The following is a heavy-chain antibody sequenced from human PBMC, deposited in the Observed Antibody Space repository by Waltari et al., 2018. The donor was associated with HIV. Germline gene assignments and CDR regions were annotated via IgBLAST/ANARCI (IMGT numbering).Heavy chain of an antibody. CDR3: ARGPQDYPKYYFDY. V-gene: IGHV1-8*02. CDR2: MNPNSGNT. D-gene: IGHD4-17*01. CDR1: GHTVTSYV. Sequence: VPPVQSGAEVRKPGASVKVSCKASGHTVTSYVITCLLQATGQGLEWLGWMNPNSGNTGYAQRFQGRVTMTRNTSISTAYMELSSLRSEDTAVYFCARGPQDYPKYYFDYWGQGTLVTVSS. J-gene: IGHJ4*02.